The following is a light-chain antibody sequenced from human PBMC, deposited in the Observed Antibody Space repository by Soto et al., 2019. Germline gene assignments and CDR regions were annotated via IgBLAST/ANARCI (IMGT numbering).Light chain of an antibody. CDR2: EVS. V-gene: IGLV2-14*01. Sequence: QSALTQPASVSGSPGQSITISCTGTSSDVGGSNYVSWYQQHPVKAPKLMIYEVSHRPSGTSTRFSGSKSGNTASLTISGLQAEDEADYYCSSYTSSITRVFGTGTKLTVL. CDR3: SSYTSSITRV. J-gene: IGLJ1*01. CDR1: SSDVGGSNY.